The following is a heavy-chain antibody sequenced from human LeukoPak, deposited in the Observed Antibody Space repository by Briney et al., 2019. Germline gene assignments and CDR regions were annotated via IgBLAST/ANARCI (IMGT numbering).Heavy chain of an antibody. Sequence: ASVKVSCKASGGTFSSYAISWVRQAPGQGLEWMGGIIPIFGTANYAQKFQGRVTITADESTSTAYMELSSLRSDDTAVYYCARDQVVPYSSGWSYPFDYWGQGTLVTVSS. J-gene: IGHJ4*02. V-gene: IGHV1-69*13. CDR1: GGTFSSYA. D-gene: IGHD6-19*01. CDR3: ARDQVVPYSSGWSYPFDY. CDR2: IIPIFGTA.